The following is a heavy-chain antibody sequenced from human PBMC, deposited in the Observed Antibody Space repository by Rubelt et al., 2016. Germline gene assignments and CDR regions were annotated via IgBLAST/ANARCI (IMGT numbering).Heavy chain of an antibody. J-gene: IGHJ4*02. CDR1: GYIFTSYD. V-gene: IGHV1-8*01. D-gene: IGHD3-22*01. Sequence: QVQLVQSGAEVKKPGASVKVSCKASGYIFTSYDINWVRQATGQGLEWMGWMNPNSGNTGYAQKFQGRVTMTRNTSISTAYMERSSLRSEDTAVYYCARFAIGGHSSGYLFDYWGQGTLVTVSS. CDR3: ARFAIGGHSSGYLFDY. CDR2: MNPNSGNT.